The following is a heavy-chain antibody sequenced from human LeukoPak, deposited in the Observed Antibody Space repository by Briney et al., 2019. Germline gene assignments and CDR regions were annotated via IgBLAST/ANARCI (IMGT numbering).Heavy chain of an antibody. J-gene: IGHJ3*02. Sequence: PSETLSLTCTVSGYSISSSSYYWGWIRQPPGKGLEWIGSIYYSGSTYYNPSLKSRVTISVDTSKNQFSPKLSSVTAADTAVYYCARGGGVGFIVATSYDAFDIWGQGTMVTVSS. V-gene: IGHV4-39*07. CDR3: ARGGGVGFIVATSYDAFDI. CDR2: IYYSGST. CDR1: GYSISSSSYY. D-gene: IGHD5-12*01.